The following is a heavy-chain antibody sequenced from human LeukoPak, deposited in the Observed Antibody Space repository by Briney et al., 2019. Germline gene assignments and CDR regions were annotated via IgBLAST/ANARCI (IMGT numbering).Heavy chain of an antibody. V-gene: IGHV4-34*01. CDR1: GASFSGYY. Sequence: ASETLSLTCAVYGASFSGYYWSWIRQPPGKGLEWIGEINHSGSTNYNPSLKSRVTISVDTSKNQFSLKLSSVTAADTAVYYCARVPRSYYYYYYMDVWGKGTTVTVSS. CDR2: INHSGST. CDR3: ARVPRSYYYYYYMDV. J-gene: IGHJ6*03.